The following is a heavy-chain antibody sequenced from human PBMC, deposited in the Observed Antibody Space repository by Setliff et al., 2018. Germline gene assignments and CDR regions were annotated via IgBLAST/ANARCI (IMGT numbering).Heavy chain of an antibody. V-gene: IGHV1-69*13. CDR2: IIPIFGTA. J-gene: IGHJ6*03. CDR1: GYTFTRYG. Sequence: GASVKVSCKASGYTFTRYGISWVRQAPGQGLEWMGGIIPIFGTANYAQKFQGRVTITADESTSTAYMELSSLRSEDTAVYYCAGSGGGKALGRERPYYYYMDVWGKGTTVTVSS. D-gene: IGHD3-16*01. CDR3: AGSGGGKALGRERPYYYYMDV.